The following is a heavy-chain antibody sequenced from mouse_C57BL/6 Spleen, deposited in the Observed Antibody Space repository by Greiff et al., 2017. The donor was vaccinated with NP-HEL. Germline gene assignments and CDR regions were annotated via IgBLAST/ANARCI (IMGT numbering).Heavy chain of an antibody. J-gene: IGHJ4*01. CDR1: GYTFTSYW. CDR3: ARGIYDGYYGYAMDY. V-gene: IGHV1-69*01. CDR2: IDPSDSYT. D-gene: IGHD2-3*01. Sequence: QVQLQQPGAELVIPGASVPLSCKASGYTFTSYWMHWVKQRPGQGLEWIGEIDPSDSYTNYNQKFKGKSTLTVDKSSSTAYMQLSSLTSEDSAVYYCARGIYDGYYGYAMDYWGQGTSVTVSS.